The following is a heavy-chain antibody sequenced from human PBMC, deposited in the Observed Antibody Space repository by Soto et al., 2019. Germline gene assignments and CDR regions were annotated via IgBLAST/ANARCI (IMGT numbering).Heavy chain of an antibody. CDR3: ARGSYYGLGSYSLPAYYYYGMDV. CDR2: IIPIFGTA. D-gene: IGHD3-10*01. CDR1: GGTFSSYA. V-gene: IGHV1-69*01. Sequence: QVQLVQSGAEVKKPGSSVKVSCKASGGTFSSYAISWVRQAPGQGLEWMGGIIPIFGTANYAQKFQGRVTITADQSTSTAYMELSSLRSEDTAVYYCARGSYYGLGSYSLPAYYYYGMDVWGQGTTVTVSS. J-gene: IGHJ6*02.